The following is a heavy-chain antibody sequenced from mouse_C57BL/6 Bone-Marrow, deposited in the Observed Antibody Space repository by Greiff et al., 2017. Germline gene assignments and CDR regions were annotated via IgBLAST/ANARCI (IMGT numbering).Heavy chain of an antibody. CDR1: GFSLSTFGMG. D-gene: IGHD1-1*01. Sequence: QVTLKVSGPGILQPSQTLSLTCSFSGFSLSTFGMGVGWIRQPSGKGLEWLAHIWWDDDKYYNPALKSRLTISKDTSKNQVFRKIANVDTADTATYYCARIADGSSSYVLYFDYWGQGTTLTVSS. CDR3: ARIADGSSSYVLYFDY. CDR2: IWWDDDK. V-gene: IGHV8-8*01. J-gene: IGHJ2*01.